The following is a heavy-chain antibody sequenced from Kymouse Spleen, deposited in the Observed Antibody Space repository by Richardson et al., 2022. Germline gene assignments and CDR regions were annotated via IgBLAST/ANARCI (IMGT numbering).Heavy chain of an antibody. CDR1: GFTFSNAW. Sequence: EVQLVESGGGLVKPGGSLRLSCAASGFTFSNAWMSWVRQAPGKGLEWVGRIKSKTDGGTTDYAAPVKGRFTISRDDSKNTLYLQMNSLKTEDTAVYYCTTDRGTTGYYYYGMDVWGQGTTVTVSS. CDR3: TTDRGTTGYYYYGMDV. D-gene: IGHD1-7*01. J-gene: IGHJ6*02. V-gene: IGHV3-15*01. CDR2: IKSKTDGGTT.